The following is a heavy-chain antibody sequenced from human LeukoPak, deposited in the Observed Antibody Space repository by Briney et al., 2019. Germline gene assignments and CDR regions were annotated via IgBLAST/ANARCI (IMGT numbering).Heavy chain of an antibody. Sequence: SVKVSCKASGGTFSNHAINWVRQAPGQGLEWMGGITPIFGTADYAQRFQGRVTITADESTSTAYMELSSLRSEDTAVYYCARWAGYCSITNCYTAFDFWGQGTLVTVSS. CDR1: GGTFSNHA. D-gene: IGHD2-2*02. CDR3: ARWAGYCSITNCYTAFDF. J-gene: IGHJ4*02. V-gene: IGHV1-69*13. CDR2: ITPIFGTA.